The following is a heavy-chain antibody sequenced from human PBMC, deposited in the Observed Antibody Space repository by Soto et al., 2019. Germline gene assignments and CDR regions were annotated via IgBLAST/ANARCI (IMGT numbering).Heavy chain of an antibody. Sequence: ESLKISCKGSGYSFTSYLIGWVRQMPGKGLEWMGIIYPGDSDTRYSPSFQGQVTISADKSISTAYLQWSSLKASDTAMYYCARIXYCSGGSCPSGSYYFDYWGRGTLVTVSS. CDR2: IYPGDSDT. CDR1: GYSFTSYL. D-gene: IGHD2-15*01. V-gene: IGHV5-51*01. CDR3: ARIXYCSGGSCPSGSYYFDY. J-gene: IGHJ4*02.